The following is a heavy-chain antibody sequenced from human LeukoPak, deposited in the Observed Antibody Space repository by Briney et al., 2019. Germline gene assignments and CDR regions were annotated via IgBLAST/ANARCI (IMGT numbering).Heavy chain of an antibody. CDR1: GGSFSGYY. V-gene: IGHV4-34*01. CDR3: ARCAVVTASYFDY. Sequence: SETLSLTCAVYGGSFSGYYWSWIRQPPGKGLEWVGEINHSGSTNYNPSLKRRVTISVDTSKNQFSLKLSSVTAADTAVYYCARCAVVTASYFDYWGQGTLVTVSS. CDR2: INHSGST. D-gene: IGHD2-21*02. J-gene: IGHJ4*02.